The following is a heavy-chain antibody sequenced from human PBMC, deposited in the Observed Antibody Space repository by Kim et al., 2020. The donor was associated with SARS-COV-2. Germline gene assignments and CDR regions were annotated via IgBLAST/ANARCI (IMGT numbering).Heavy chain of an antibody. V-gene: IGHV3-53*01. J-gene: IGHJ6*02. CDR3: ARERGGYYFVGMDV. D-gene: IGHD3-10*01. Sequence: GGSLRLSCALSGFSVTTNYLSWVRQAPGRGLEWISLISSGGNTYYTDSVKGRFTISRDHSKNTLYLQMNSLRAEDTAVYYCARERGGYYFVGMDVLGQG. CDR2: ISSGGNT. CDR1: GFSVTTNY.